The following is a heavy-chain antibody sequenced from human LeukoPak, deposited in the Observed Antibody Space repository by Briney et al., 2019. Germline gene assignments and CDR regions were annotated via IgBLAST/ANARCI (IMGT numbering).Heavy chain of an antibody. J-gene: IGHJ3*02. CDR1: GYTFTSYA. Sequence: SVKVSCKASGYTFTSYAMNWVRQAPGQGLEWMGGIIPIFGTANYAQKFQGRVTITTDESTSTAYMELSSLRSEDTAVYYCARMGGHIVVVTPDEAFDIWGQGTMVTVSS. CDR3: ARMGGHIVVVTPDEAFDI. D-gene: IGHD2-21*02. CDR2: IIPIFGTA. V-gene: IGHV1-69*05.